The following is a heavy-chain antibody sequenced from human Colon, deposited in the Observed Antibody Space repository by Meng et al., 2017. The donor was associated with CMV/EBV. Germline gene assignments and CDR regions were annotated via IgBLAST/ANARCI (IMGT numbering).Heavy chain of an antibody. CDR1: GFTFSSYS. J-gene: IGHJ6*02. V-gene: IGHV3-21*01. Sequence: GESLKISCAASGFTFSSYSMNWVRQAPGKGLEWVSSISSSSSYIYYADSVKGRFTISRDNAKNSLYLQMNSLRAEDTAVYYCARLLYYGMDVWGQGTTVTVSS. CDR3: ARLLYYGMDV. CDR2: ISSSSSYI.